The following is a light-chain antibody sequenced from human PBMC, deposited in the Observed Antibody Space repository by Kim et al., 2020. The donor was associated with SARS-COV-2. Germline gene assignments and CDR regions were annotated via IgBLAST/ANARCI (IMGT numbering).Light chain of an antibody. J-gene: IGLJ3*02. V-gene: IGLV3-9*01. CDR3: QVWDRSTAV. CDR1: NIGSKN. Sequence: SHELTQPLSASVALGQTARITCGGNNIGSKNVHWYQQKPGQAPVLVIYRDTNRSSGLPERLSGSNSGNTATLTISRAQAGHEADYYCQVWDRSTAVFGGG. CDR2: RDT.